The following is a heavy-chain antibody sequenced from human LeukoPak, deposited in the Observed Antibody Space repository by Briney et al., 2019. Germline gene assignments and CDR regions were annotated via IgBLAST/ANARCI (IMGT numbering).Heavy chain of an antibody. D-gene: IGHD3-3*01. CDR3: ARTTVLRFLEWLTPDY. CDR1: GYTFTSYG. CDR2: ISAYNGNT. V-gene: IGHV1-18*01. Sequence: ASVKVSCRASGYTFTSYGISWVQQAPRQGLEWMGWISAYNGNTNYAQKLQGRVTMTTDTSTSTAYMELRSLRSDDTAVYYCARTTVLRFLEWLTPDYWGQGTLVTVSS. J-gene: IGHJ4*02.